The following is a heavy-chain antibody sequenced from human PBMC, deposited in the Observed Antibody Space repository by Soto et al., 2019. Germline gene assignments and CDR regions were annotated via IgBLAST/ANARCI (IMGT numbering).Heavy chain of an antibody. CDR1: GFTFDDYG. CDR2: INWNGGST. J-gene: IGHJ6*02. D-gene: IGHD2-2*01. CDR3: ARELVVPPLSSSLYYYYGMDV. Sequence: GGSLRLSCAASGFTFDDYGMSWVRQAPGKGLEWVSGINWNGGSTGYADSVKGRFTISRDNAKNSLYLQMNSLRAEDTALYYCARELVVPPLSSSLYYYYGMDVWGQGTTVTVSS. V-gene: IGHV3-20*04.